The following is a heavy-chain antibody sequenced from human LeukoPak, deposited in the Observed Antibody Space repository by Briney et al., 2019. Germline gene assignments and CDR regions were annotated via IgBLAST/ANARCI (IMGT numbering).Heavy chain of an antibody. J-gene: IGHJ3*02. CDR1: DFPFSSYA. CDR3: ARDLRFCSSTSCYTSAFDI. D-gene: IGHD2-2*02. V-gene: IGHV3-21*01. Sequence: GGSLRLSCVASDFPFSSYAMSWVRQAPGKGLEWVSSISSSSSYIYYADSVKGRFTISRDNAKNSLYLQMNSLRAEDTAVYYCARDLRFCSSTSCYTSAFDIWGQGTMVTVSS. CDR2: ISSSSSYI.